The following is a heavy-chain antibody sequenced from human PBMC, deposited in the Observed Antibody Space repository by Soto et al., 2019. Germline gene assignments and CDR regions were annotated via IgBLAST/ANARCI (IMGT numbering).Heavy chain of an antibody. CDR2: IYPGDSDT. D-gene: IGHD3-9*01. CDR1: GYSFTSYW. J-gene: IGHJ6*02. CDR3: ARARTPYDILTGYSYYYGMDV. Sequence: PGESLKISCXGSGYSFTSYWIGWVRQMPGKGLEWMGIIYPGDSDTRYSPSFQGQVTISADKSISTAYLQWSSLKASDTAMYYCARARTPYDILTGYSYYYGMDVWGQGTTVTVSS. V-gene: IGHV5-51*01.